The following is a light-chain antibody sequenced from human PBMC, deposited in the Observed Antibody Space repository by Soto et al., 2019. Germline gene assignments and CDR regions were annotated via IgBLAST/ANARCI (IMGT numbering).Light chain of an antibody. CDR1: SSDVGGYNY. CDR3: SSYTSSNTLVL. Sequence: QSALTQPASVSGSPGQSITISCTGTSSDVGGYNYVSWYQQHPGKAPKLMIYDVSNRPSGISNRFSGSKSGNTASLTISGLQADDEADYYCSSYTSSNTLVLFGGGTQLTVL. CDR2: DVS. J-gene: IGLJ2*01. V-gene: IGLV2-14*01.